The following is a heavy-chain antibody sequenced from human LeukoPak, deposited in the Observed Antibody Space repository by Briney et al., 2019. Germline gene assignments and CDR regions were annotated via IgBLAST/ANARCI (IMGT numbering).Heavy chain of an antibody. D-gene: IGHD3-22*01. CDR1: GFTFSSYA. CDR2: ISGSGGST. V-gene: IGHV3-23*01. J-gene: IGHJ4*02. Sequence: GGSLRLSCAASGFTFSSYAMSWVRQAPGKGLEWVSAISGSGGSTYYAGSVKGRFTLSRDNSKNTLYLQMNSLRAEDTAVYYCAKSITMIVVVTLYDYWGQGTLVTVSS. CDR3: AKSITMIVVVTLYDY.